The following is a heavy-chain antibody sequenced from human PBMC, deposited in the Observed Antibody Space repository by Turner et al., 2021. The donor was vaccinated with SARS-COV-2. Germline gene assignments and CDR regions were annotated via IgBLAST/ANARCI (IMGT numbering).Heavy chain of an antibody. CDR1: GGSISSSSYY. Sequence: QLQLQESGPGLVKPSETLSLTCTVSGGSISSSSYYWGWFRQPPGKGLEWIGSIYYSGSTYYNPSLKGRVTISVDTSKNQFSLKLSSVTAADTAVYYCARGRIMITFGGVIPNWFDPWGQGTLVTVSS. CDR3: ARGRIMITFGGVIPNWFDP. J-gene: IGHJ5*02. V-gene: IGHV4-39*01. CDR2: IYYSGST. D-gene: IGHD3-16*02.